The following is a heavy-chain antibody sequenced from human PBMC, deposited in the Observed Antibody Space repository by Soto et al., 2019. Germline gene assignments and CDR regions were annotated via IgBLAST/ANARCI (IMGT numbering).Heavy chain of an antibody. D-gene: IGHD2-21*02. CDR1: GESISRGSYY. CDR2: IYYSGRP. CDR3: ARQRTTVVTQAYFDH. J-gene: IGHJ4*02. V-gene: IGHV4-39*01. Sequence: SETLSLTCIVSGESISRGSYYWGWIRQPPGKGLEWIGSIYYSGRPYYNPSFKSRVTISIDPSKTQFSLTLSSVTATDTAVYYCARQRTTVVTQAYFDHWGQGALVTVSS.